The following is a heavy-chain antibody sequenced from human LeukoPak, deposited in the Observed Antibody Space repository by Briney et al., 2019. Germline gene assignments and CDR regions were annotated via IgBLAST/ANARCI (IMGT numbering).Heavy chain of an antibody. D-gene: IGHD3-10*01. CDR3: ARRRFTMVRGVIIRTGLIDY. J-gene: IGHJ4*02. CDR2: IKHSGRT. CDR1: GGSFSGYY. V-gene: IGHV4-34*01. Sequence: SETLSLTCAVYGGSFSGYYWSWIRQPPGKGLEWIGEIKHSGRTNYNPSLKSRVTISVDTSKNQFSLNLSSVTAADTAVYYCARRRFTMVRGVIIRTGLIDYWGQGALVTVSS.